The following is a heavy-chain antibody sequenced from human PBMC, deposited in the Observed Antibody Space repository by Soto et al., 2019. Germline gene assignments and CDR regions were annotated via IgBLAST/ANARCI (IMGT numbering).Heavy chain of an antibody. J-gene: IGHJ4*02. CDR3: TSRYYYGSGSPDY. V-gene: IGHV3-49*03. Sequence: GGSLRLSCTASGFTFGDYAMSWFRQAPGKGLDWVGFIRIKAYGGTTEYAASVKGRFTISRDDSKSIAYLQMNSLKTDDTAVYYCTSRYYYGSGSPDYWGQGTLVTVSS. CDR1: GFTFGDYA. D-gene: IGHD3-10*01. CDR2: IRIKAYGGTT.